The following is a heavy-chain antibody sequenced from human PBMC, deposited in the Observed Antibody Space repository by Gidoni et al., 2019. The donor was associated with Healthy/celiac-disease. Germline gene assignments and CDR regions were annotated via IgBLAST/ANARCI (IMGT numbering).Heavy chain of an antibody. D-gene: IGHD2-21*02. J-gene: IGHJ3*02. CDR1: GFTFSSYS. CDR3: ASDIVVVTATHAFDI. Sequence: NPGGSLRLSCAASGFTFSSYSMNWVRQAPGKGLEWVSSISSSSSYIYYADSVKGRFTISRDNAKNSLYLQMNSLRAEDTAVYYCASDIVVVTATHAFDIWGQGTMVTVSS. CDR2: ISSSSSYI. V-gene: IGHV3-21*01.